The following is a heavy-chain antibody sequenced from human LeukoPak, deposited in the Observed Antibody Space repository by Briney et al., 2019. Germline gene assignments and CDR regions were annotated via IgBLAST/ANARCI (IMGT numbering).Heavy chain of an antibody. D-gene: IGHD2-15*01. CDR2: IKQDGSEK. V-gene: IGHV3-7*01. CDR3: ARNLGYCSGGSCYSYGYFDY. Sequence: QAGGSLRPSCAASGFTSSSYWMSWVRQAPGKGLEWVANIKQDGSEKYYVDSVKGRFTISRDNAKNSLYLQMNSLRAEDTAVYYCARNLGYCSGGSCYSYGYFDYWGQGTLVTVSS. CDR1: GFTSSSYW. J-gene: IGHJ4*02.